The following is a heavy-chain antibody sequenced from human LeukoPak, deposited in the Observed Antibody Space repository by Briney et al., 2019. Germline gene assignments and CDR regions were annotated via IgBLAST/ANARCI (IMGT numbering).Heavy chain of an antibody. CDR3: ARDGFYYHYYMDV. V-gene: IGHV4-39*07. J-gene: IGHJ6*03. CDR1: GGSVTSSSYF. Sequence: SETLSLTCTLSGGSVTSSSYFWGWIRQPPGKGLEWIGSISYSGATYYNPSLKNRVSISVHTSKNQFSQKLSSVTAADTAVYYCARDGFYYHYYMDVWGEGTTVIVSS. CDR2: ISYSGAT. D-gene: IGHD1-14*01.